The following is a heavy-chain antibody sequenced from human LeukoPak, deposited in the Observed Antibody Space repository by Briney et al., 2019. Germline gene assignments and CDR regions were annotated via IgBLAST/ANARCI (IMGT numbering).Heavy chain of an antibody. J-gene: IGHJ6*02. Sequence: PGGSLRLSCAASGFTVSSNYMSWVRQAPGKGLEWVAVISYDGSNKYYADSVKGRFTISRDNSKNTLYLQMNSLRAEDTAVYYCARTGYSSGWYAVYYYYYGMDVWGQGTTVTVSS. D-gene: IGHD6-19*01. CDR2: ISYDGSNK. CDR3: ARTGYSSGWYAVYYYYYGMDV. V-gene: IGHV3-30-3*01. CDR1: GFTVSSNY.